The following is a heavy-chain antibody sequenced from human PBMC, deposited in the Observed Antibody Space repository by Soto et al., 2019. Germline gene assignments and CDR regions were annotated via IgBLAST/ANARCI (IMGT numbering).Heavy chain of an antibody. J-gene: IGHJ4*01. Sequence: SETLSLTCTVSRDSISIYYWSWIRQPPGKGLEWIGYIYYTGSTNYNPSLKSRVTISVDTSKNQFSLKMSSVTAADTAVFYCARLAYFDFSYFFDYWGQGNPGHRLL. CDR1: RDSISIYY. CDR2: IYYTGST. CDR3: ARLAYFDFSYFFDY. D-gene: IGHD3-22*01. V-gene: IGHV4-59*01.